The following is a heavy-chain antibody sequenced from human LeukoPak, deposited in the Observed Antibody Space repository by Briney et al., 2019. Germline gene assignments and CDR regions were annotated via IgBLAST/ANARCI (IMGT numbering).Heavy chain of an antibody. D-gene: IGHD1-1*01. Sequence: GESLKISCTASGYTFTSFWIGWVRQTPGKGLEWIAIINPADSDTRYSPSFQGQVTISADKSISTAYLQWTNLKASDTAMYYCARDWKDPAAFDIWGQGTMVTVSS. J-gene: IGHJ3*02. CDR3: ARDWKDPAAFDI. CDR1: GYTFTSFW. CDR2: INPADSDT. V-gene: IGHV5-51*01.